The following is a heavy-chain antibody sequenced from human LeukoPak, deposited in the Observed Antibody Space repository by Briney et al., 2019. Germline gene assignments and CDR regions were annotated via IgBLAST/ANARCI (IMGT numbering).Heavy chain of an antibody. CDR1: GGTFSSYA. J-gene: IGHJ3*02. CDR3: ARGPIAAAGTWGAFDI. CDR2: IIPIFGTA. D-gene: IGHD6-13*01. V-gene: IGHV1-69*13. Sequence: SVKVSCKASGGTFSSYAISWVRQAPGQGLEWMGGIIPIFGTANYAQKFQGRVTITADESTSTAYMELNSLRSEDTAVYYCARGPIAAAGTWGAFDIWGQGTMVTVSS.